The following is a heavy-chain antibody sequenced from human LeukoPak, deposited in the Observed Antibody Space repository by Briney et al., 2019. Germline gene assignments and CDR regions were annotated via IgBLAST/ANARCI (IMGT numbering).Heavy chain of an antibody. Sequence: GGSLRLSCAASEFDFSTHAMTRVRQAPGKGLEWVSALSGSGNTVYYANSVKGRFTISRDNSKNSLSLQMNSLRGEDTALYYCAKFSAPSGGSSGWPWVIGNWGQGTLVTVSS. D-gene: IGHD6-25*01. CDR3: AKFSAPSGGSSGWPWVIGN. J-gene: IGHJ4*02. CDR1: EFDFSTHA. V-gene: IGHV3-23*01. CDR2: LSGSGNTV.